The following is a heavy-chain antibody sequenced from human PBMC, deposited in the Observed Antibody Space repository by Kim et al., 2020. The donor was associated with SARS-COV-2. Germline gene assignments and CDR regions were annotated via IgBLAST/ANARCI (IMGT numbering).Heavy chain of an antibody. Sequence: GGSLRLSCAASGFTFSSYGMHWVRQAPGKGLEWVAVISYDGSNKYYADSVKGRFTISRDNSKNTLYLQMNSLRAEDTAVYYCAKDSSWARTAGTVDYWGQGTLVTVSS. D-gene: IGHD6-13*01. V-gene: IGHV3-30*18. J-gene: IGHJ4*02. CDR3: AKDSSWARTAGTVDY. CDR2: ISYDGSNK. CDR1: GFTFSSYG.